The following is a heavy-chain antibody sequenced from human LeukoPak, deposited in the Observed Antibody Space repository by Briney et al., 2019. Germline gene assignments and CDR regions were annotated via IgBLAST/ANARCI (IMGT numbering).Heavy chain of an antibody. V-gene: IGHV4-59*01. D-gene: IGHD2-2*02. CDR1: GGSISSYY. J-gene: IGHJ6*03. CDR3: ARVRCSSTSCYKGDYYYYYMVV. Sequence: PSETLSLTCTVSGGSISSYYSGWIRQPPGKGLEWIGYIYYSGSTNYNPSLKSRVTISVDTSKNQFSLKLSSVTAADTAVYYCARVRCSSTSCYKGDYYYYYMVVWGKGTTVTVSS. CDR2: IYYSGST.